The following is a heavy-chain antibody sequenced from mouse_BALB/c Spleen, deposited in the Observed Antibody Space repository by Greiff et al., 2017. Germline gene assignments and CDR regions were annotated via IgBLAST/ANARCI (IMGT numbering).Heavy chain of an antibody. V-gene: IGHV1S81*02. D-gene: IGHD2-1*01. CDR1: GYTFTSYW. CDR3: ARVIYYGNYGLYAMDY. Sequence: VQLQQPGAELVKPGASVKLSCKASGYTFTSYWMHWVKQRPGQGLEWIGEFNPCNGRTNYNEKFKSKATLTVDKSSSTAYMQLSSLTSEDSAVYYCARVIYYGNYGLYAMDYWGQGTSVTVSS. J-gene: IGHJ4*01. CDR2: FNPCNGRT.